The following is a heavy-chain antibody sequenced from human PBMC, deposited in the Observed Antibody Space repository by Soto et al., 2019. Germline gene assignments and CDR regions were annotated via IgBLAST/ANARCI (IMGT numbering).Heavy chain of an antibody. CDR3: ARDDIVVVPAAHRGDYYYMDV. V-gene: IGHV4-34*01. D-gene: IGHD2-2*01. Sequence: SETLSLTCAVYGGSFSGYYWSWIRQPPGKGLEWIGEISHSGSTNYNPSLKSRVTISVDTSKNQFSLKLSSVTAADTAVYYCARDDIVVVPAAHRGDYYYMDVWGKGTTVTVSS. CDR2: ISHSGST. CDR1: GGSFSGYY. J-gene: IGHJ6*03.